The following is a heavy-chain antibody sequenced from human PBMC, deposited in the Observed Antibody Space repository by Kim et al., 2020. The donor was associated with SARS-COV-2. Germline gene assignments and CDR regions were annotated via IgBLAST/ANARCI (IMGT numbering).Heavy chain of an antibody. D-gene: IGHD6-6*01. CDR3: ARVEYSSDLLSWFDP. CDR1: GGSISSSSYY. V-gene: IGHV4-39*07. J-gene: IGHJ5*02. CDR2: IYYSGST. Sequence: SETLSLTCTVSGGSISSSSYYWGWIRQPPGKGLEWIGSIYYSGSTYYNPSLKSRVTISVDTSKNQFSLKLSSVTAADTAVYYCARVEYSSDLLSWFDPWGQGTLVTVSS.